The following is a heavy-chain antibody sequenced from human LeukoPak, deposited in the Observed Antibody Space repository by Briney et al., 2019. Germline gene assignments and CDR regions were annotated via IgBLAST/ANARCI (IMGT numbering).Heavy chain of an antibody. D-gene: IGHD2-2*01. CDR2: IYYSGST. J-gene: IGHJ4*02. V-gene: IGHV4-59*01. Sequence: SETLSLTCTVSGGSISSYYWSWIRQPPGKGLEWIGYIYYSGSTNYNPSLKSRVTISVDTSKNQFSLKLSSVTAAHTAVYYCARGWGYCSSTSCFYYFDYWGQGTLVTVSS. CDR3: ARGWGYCSSTSCFYYFDY. CDR1: GGSISSYY.